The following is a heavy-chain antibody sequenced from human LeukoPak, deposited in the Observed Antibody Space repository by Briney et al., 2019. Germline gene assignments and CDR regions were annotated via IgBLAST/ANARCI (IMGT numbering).Heavy chain of an antibody. CDR1: GFTFDDSA. J-gene: IGHJ5*02. CDR3: AKGLSASGGLDP. D-gene: IGHD6-19*01. CDR2: INWNSGSI. Sequence: GRSLRLSCAASGFTFDDSAMYWVRRAPGKGLEWVSGINWNSGSIGYADSVKGRFTISRDNAKNSLHLQMNSLRIEDTALYYCAKGLSASGGLDPWGQGTLVTVSS. V-gene: IGHV3-9*01.